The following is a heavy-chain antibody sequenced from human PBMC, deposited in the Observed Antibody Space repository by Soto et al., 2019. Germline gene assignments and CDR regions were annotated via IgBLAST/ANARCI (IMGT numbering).Heavy chain of an antibody. D-gene: IGHD6-19*01. CDR1: GFTFSILA. CDR3: AKDASRTSGWYYFDY. J-gene: IGHJ4*02. CDR2: IDYTGGTT. Sequence: EVQLLESGGGLVQPGGSLKLCCAASGFTFSILAMGWVRQAPGKGLEWVSVIDYTGGTTYYTDSVKGRFIISRDNSKKMQYLQMNSLRAEDTAVYYCAKDASRTSGWYYFDYWGQGALVTVSS. V-gene: IGHV3-23*01.